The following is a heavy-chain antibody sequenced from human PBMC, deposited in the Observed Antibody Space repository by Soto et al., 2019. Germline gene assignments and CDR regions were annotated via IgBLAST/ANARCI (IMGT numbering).Heavy chain of an antibody. D-gene: IGHD1-26*01. CDR2: MSGSGDSI. V-gene: IGHV3-23*01. CDR1: GFIFSSYI. Sequence: EVQLLESGGGLIQPGGSLRLSCAASGFIFSSYIMTWVRQAPGKGLECVSGMSGSGDSIYYANSVKGRFTISRDNSKNPMYRQMNSLRAEDTAVYYCAKAVPIRGGSRGLFDDGGQGTLVIVSS. CDR3: AKAVPIRGGSRGLFDD. J-gene: IGHJ4*02.